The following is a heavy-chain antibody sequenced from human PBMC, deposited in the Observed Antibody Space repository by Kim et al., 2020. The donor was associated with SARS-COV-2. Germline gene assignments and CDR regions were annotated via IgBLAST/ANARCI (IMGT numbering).Heavy chain of an antibody. D-gene: IGHD5-12*01. CDR1: GYTFTSYG. CDR3: ARGTLPWLRGEYYFDY. V-gene: IGHV1-18*01. Sequence: ASVKVSCKASGYTFTSYGISWVRQAPGQGLEWMGWISAYNGNTNYAQKLQGRVTMTTDTSTNTAYMELRSLRSDDTAVYYCARGTLPWLRGEYYFDYWGQGTLVTVSS. CDR2: ISAYNGNT. J-gene: IGHJ4*02.